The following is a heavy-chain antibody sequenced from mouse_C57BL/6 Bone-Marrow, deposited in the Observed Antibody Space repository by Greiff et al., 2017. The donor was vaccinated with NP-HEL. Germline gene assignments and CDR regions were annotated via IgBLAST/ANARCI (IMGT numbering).Heavy chain of an antibody. CDR3: APYYYGSSYRDY. CDR1: GYTFTDYY. Sequence: VQVVESGPELVKPGASVKISCKASGYTFTDYYINWVKQRPGQGLEWIGWIFPGSGSTYYNEKFKGKATLTVDKSSSTAYMLLSSLTSEDSAVYFCAPYYYGSSYRDYWGQGTTLTVSS. D-gene: IGHD1-1*01. CDR2: IFPGSGST. V-gene: IGHV1-75*01. J-gene: IGHJ2*01.